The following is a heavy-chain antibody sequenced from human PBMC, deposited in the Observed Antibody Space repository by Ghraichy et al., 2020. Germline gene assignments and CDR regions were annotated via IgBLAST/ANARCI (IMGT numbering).Heavy chain of an antibody. D-gene: IGHD4-17*01. J-gene: IGHJ4*02. V-gene: IGHV4-39*01. Sequence: SETLSLTCSVSGVSMSSASYYWIWVRQPPGKGLEWIGSLYYRGNTYYNPSLKSRVTISIDTSKRLSSLRLSSVTAADTALYSFAGSVNVVGEYDLDYWGQGTLVTVSS. CDR1: GVSMSSASYY. CDR2: LYYRGNT. CDR3: AGSVNVVGEYDLDY.